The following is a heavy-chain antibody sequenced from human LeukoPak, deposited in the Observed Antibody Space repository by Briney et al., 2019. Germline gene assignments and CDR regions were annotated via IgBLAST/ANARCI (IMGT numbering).Heavy chain of an antibody. CDR1: GYTFTTYY. CDR2: IDPSGGST. V-gene: IGHV1-46*01. CDR3: ARLSQQTFDI. Sequence: EASVKVSCKASGYTFTTYYMHWVRQAPGQGLEWMGIIDPSGGSTSYAQKFQGRVTMTRDTSTSTVYMELSGLRSDDTAVYYCARLSQQTFDIWGQGTLVTVSS. J-gene: IGHJ3*02.